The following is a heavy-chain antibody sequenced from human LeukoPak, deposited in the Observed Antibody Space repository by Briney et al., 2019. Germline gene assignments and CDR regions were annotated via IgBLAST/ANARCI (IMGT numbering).Heavy chain of an antibody. D-gene: IGHD1-26*01. CDR2: IYYSGST. J-gene: IGHJ4*02. V-gene: IGHV4-59*01. CDR1: GGSISSYY. Sequence: PSETLSLTCTVSGGSISSYYWSWIRQPPGKGLEWIGYIYYSGSTNYNPPLKSRVPLSVDTSKNQFSLKLSSVTAADTAVYYCARDKVGATTYFDYWGQGTLVTVSS. CDR3: ARDKVGATTYFDY.